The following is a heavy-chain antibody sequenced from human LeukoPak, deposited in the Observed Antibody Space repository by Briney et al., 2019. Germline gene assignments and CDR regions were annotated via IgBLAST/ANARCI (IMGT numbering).Heavy chain of an antibody. Sequence: GGSLRLSCAASGFTFSNYAMRWFRQAPGKGLEWVGRIKSKTDGGTTDYAAPVKGRFTISRDDSENTLFLQMNSLKTEDTAVYYCTTDGLMVRGVMHNDWGQGTLVTVSS. V-gene: IGHV3-15*01. D-gene: IGHD3-10*01. CDR3: TTDGLMVRGVMHND. J-gene: IGHJ4*02. CDR1: GFTFSNYA. CDR2: IKSKTDGGTT.